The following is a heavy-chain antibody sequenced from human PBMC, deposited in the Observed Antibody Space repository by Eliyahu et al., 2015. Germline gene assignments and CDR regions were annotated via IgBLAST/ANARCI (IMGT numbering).Heavy chain of an antibody. D-gene: IGHD2-2*01. CDR3: AKDLGYCSSTSCYYYGMDV. J-gene: IGHJ6*02. V-gene: IGHV3-9*01. CDR1: GFTFXDXA. Sequence: EVQLVESGGGLVQPGRSLRLSCAASGFTFXDXAXHWVRQAPGKGLEWVSGISWNSGSIGYADSVKGRFTISRDNAKNSLYLQMNSLRAEDTALYYCAKDLGYCSSTSCYYYGMDVWGQGTTVTVSS. CDR2: ISWNSGSI.